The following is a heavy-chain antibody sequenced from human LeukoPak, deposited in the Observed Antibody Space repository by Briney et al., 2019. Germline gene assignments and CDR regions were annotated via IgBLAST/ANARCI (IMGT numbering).Heavy chain of an antibody. Sequence: SETLSLTCTVSGGSISSGSYYWSWIRQPAGKGLEWIGRIYTSGSTNYNPSLKSRVTISVATSKNQFSLKLSSVTAADTAVYYCARGVEMATIVWFDPWGQGTLVTVSS. J-gene: IGHJ5*02. CDR2: IYTSGST. CDR3: ARGVEMATIVWFDP. V-gene: IGHV4-61*02. D-gene: IGHD5-24*01. CDR1: GGSISSGSYY.